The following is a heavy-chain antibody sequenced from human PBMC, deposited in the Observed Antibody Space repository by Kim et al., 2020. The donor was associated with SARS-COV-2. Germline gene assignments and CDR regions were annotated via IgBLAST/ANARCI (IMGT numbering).Heavy chain of an antibody. D-gene: IGHD2-15*01. Sequence: SVKVSCKASGGTFSSYAISWVRQAPGQGLEWMGGIIPIFGTANYAQKFQGRVTITADESTSTAYMELSSLRSEDTAVYYCARDEGYCSGGSCQDYYYGLDVWGEGTTVTVSS. CDR3: ARDEGYCSGGSCQDYYYGLDV. V-gene: IGHV1-69*13. J-gene: IGHJ6*04. CDR1: GGTFSSYA. CDR2: IIPIFGTA.